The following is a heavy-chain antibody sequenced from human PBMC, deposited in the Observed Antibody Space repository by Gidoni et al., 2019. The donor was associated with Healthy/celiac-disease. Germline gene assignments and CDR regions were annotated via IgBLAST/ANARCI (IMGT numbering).Heavy chain of an antibody. V-gene: IGHV3-30*18. Sequence: QVQLVESGGGVVQPGRSLRLSCAASGFTFSSYGMHWVRQAPGKGLGLVAFISYDGSKKYYADSVKGRFTISRDNSKTTLYLQMNSLRAEDTAVYYCAKDGGYCSGGSCQSWFDPWGQGTLVTVSS. CDR2: ISYDGSKK. CDR3: AKDGGYCSGGSCQSWFDP. J-gene: IGHJ5*02. CDR1: GFTFSSYG. D-gene: IGHD2-15*01.